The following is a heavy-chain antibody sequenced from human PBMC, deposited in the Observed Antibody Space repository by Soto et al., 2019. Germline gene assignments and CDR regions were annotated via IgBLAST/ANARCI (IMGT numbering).Heavy chain of an antibody. Sequence: SETLSLTCTVSGASFSSGDYYWSWIRQPPGKGLEWIGYIYYTGTTFYNPSLKSRVSISIDTSKSQFSLRLNSVTAADTAVYYCVRAIRGATTNWFAPWGQGTLVPVSS. CDR1: GASFSSGDYY. J-gene: IGHJ5*02. CDR3: VRAIRGATTNWFAP. CDR2: IYYTGTT. D-gene: IGHD1-1*01. V-gene: IGHV4-30-4*01.